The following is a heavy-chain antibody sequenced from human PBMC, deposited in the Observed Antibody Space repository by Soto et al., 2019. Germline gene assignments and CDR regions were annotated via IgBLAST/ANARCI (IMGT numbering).Heavy chain of an antibody. CDR3: ERFVAGTFDQ. CDR2: IYYNEST. J-gene: IGHJ4*02. Sequence: SETLSLSCSVSGGSISSYYWSWIRQPPGKGLEWIGYIYYNESTNYNPSLKSRVTISGDTSKNQFSLKLRSVTAADTAVYYYERFVAGTFDQWGQGTLVTVSS. CDR1: GGSISSYY. D-gene: IGHD6-19*01. V-gene: IGHV4-59*08.